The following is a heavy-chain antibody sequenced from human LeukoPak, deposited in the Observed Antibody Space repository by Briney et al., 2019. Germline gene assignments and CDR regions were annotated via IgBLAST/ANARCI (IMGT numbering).Heavy chain of an antibody. CDR1: GASIRSYN. D-gene: IGHD3-10*01. CDR3: ARGYGSGSYNNFNH. Sequence: KASETLSLTCTVSGASIRSYNWSWIRQSPGRGLEWIGYIHYTGTTDYNPSLKNRVTISVDTSKNQFSLMLTSVTAADTAVYYCARGYGSGSYNNFNHWGQGLLVAVSS. J-gene: IGHJ4*02. V-gene: IGHV4-59*01. CDR2: IHYTGTT.